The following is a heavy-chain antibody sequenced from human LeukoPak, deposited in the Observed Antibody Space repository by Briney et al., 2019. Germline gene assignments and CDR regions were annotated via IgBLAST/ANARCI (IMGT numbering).Heavy chain of an antibody. J-gene: IGHJ3*02. CDR3: ARGRRAMVRGVTYAFDI. D-gene: IGHD3-10*01. Sequence: SETLSLTCTVSGGSISSYYWSWIRQPPGKGLEWVGYIYYSGSTNYNPSLKSRVTISVDTSKNHFSLKLSSVTAADTAVYYCARGRRAMVRGVTYAFDIWGQGTMVTVSS. CDR1: GGSISSYY. V-gene: IGHV4-59*12. CDR2: IYYSGST.